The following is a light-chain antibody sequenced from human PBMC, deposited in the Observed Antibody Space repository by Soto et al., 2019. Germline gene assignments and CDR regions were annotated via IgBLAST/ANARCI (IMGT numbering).Light chain of an antibody. J-gene: IGKJ1*01. V-gene: IGKV3-20*01. CDR3: QQYGSSPPWT. CDR2: AAS. Sequence: DIVMTQSPATLSVSPGERATLSCRASQSVANNVAWYQQKPGQPPRLLIYAASSRATGIPDRFSGSGSGTDFTLTISRLEPEDFAVYYCQQYGSSPPWTFGRGTKVEIK. CDR1: QSVANN.